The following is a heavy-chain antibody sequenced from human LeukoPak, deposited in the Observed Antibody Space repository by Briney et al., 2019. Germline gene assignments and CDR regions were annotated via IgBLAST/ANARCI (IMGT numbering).Heavy chain of an antibody. CDR1: GYTFTSYG. CDR3: ARDVVHSSSTSCYRDYYYYGMDV. D-gene: IGHD2-2*01. CDR2: ISAYNGNT. V-gene: IGHV1-18*01. Sequence: ASVEVSCKASGYTFTSYGISWVRQAPGQGLEWMGWISAYNGNTNYAQKLQGRVTMTTDTSTSTAYMELRSLRSDDTAVYYCARDVVHSSSTSCYRDYYYYGMDVWGQGTTVTVSS. J-gene: IGHJ6*02.